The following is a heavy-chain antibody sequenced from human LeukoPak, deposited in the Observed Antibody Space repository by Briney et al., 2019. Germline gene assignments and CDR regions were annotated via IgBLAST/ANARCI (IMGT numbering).Heavy chain of an antibody. Sequence: GGSLRLSCAASGFTFSSYAMSWVRQAPGKGLEWVSVISDTGGSTSYADSVKGRFTISRDNSKNTLYLQMNSLRAEDTAVYYCAKPYMYYDSSGYSIWGQGTMATVSS. CDR3: AKPYMYYDSSGYSI. J-gene: IGHJ3*02. CDR1: GFTFSSYA. V-gene: IGHV3-23*01. CDR2: ISDTGGST. D-gene: IGHD3-22*01.